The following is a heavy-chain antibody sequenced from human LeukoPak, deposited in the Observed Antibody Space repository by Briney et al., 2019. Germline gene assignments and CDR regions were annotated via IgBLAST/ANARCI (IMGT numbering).Heavy chain of an antibody. CDR1: GYTFTGCY. CDR2: INPNSGGT. Sequence: ASVKVSCKASGYTFTGCYMHWVRQAPGQGLEWMGWINPNSGGTNYAQKFQGRVTMTRDTSISTAYMELSRLRSDDTAVYYCARLLWSGSYNAFDIWGQGTMVTVSS. J-gene: IGHJ3*02. V-gene: IGHV1-2*02. CDR3: ARLLWSGSYNAFDI. D-gene: IGHD1-26*01.